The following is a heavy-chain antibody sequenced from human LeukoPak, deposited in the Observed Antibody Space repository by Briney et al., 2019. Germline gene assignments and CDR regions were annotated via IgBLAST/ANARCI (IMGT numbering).Heavy chain of an antibody. D-gene: IGHD6-13*01. Sequence: SETLSLTCTVSGGSISSSSYYWGWIRQPPGKGLEWIGSIYYSGSTYYNPSLKSRVTISVDTSKNQFSLKLSSVTAADTAVYYCAAQTNIAGAATGANWFDPWGQGTLVTVSS. CDR3: AAQTNIAGAATGANWFDP. CDR1: GGSISSSSYY. V-gene: IGHV4-39*01. J-gene: IGHJ5*02. CDR2: IYYSGST.